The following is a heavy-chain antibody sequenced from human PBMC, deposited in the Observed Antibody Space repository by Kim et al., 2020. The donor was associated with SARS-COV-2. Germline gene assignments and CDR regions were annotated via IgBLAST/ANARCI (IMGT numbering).Heavy chain of an antibody. CDR2: IYHRGST. D-gene: IGHD2-15*01. Sequence: SETLSLTCSVSGGHINTSHYYWAWIRQPPGKGLEWIGTIYHRGSTYYNPSLKSRVTISVDTSRNQFSLNLASVTAADAAVYYCARRTEAGGYFDFWGQ. J-gene: IGHJ4*02. CDR1: GGHINTSHYY. V-gene: IGHV4-39*01. CDR3: ARRTEAGGYFDF.